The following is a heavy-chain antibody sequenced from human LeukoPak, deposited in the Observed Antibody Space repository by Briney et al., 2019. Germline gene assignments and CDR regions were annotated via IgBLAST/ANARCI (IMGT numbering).Heavy chain of an antibody. Sequence: ASVKVSCKASGYTFTSCSMHWVRQAPGQGLEWMGIINPSSGSTSYAQKFQGRVTMTRDTSTSTVYMELSSLRSEDTAVYYCVRTPPNWGADYWGQGTLLTVSS. CDR2: INPSSGST. J-gene: IGHJ4*02. D-gene: IGHD7-27*01. V-gene: IGHV1-46*01. CDR1: GYTFTSCS. CDR3: VRTPPNWGADY.